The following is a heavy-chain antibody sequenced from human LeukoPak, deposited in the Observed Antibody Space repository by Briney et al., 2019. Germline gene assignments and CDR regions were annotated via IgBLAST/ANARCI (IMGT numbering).Heavy chain of an antibody. CDR3: AKCLGVSNSYDYVWGSYRSPFDY. CDR2: ISGSGGST. V-gene: IGHV3-23*01. Sequence: GGSLRLSCAASGFTFSNYAMSWVRQAPGKGLEWVSAISGSGGSTYYADSVKGRFTISRDNSKNTLYLQMNSLRAEDTAVYYCAKCLGVSNSYDYVWGSYRSPFDYWGQGTLVTVSS. CDR1: GFTFSNYA. D-gene: IGHD3-16*02. J-gene: IGHJ4*02.